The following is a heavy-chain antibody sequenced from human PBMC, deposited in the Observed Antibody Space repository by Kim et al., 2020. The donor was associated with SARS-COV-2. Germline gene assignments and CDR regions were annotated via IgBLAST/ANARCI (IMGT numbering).Heavy chain of an antibody. D-gene: IGHD3-16*01. V-gene: IGHV4-34*01. CDR3: AGGYTGAALLPGGGMDV. CDR2: INHSGST. CDR1: GGSFSGYY. Sequence: SESLSLTCAVYGGSFSGYYWSWIRQPPGKGLEWIGEINHSGSTNYNPSLKSRVTISVDTSKNQFSLKLSYVTAADTTVYYCAGGYTGAALLPGGGMDVWGQGTTVTVSS. J-gene: IGHJ6*02.